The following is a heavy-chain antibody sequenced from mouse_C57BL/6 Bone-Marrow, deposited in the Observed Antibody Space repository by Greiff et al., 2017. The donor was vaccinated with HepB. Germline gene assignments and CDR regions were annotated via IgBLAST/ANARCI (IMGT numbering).Heavy chain of an antibody. V-gene: IGHV1-64*01. CDR2: IHPNSGST. CDR3: ARSIYYDYDDGFAY. J-gene: IGHJ3*01. Sequence: QVQLQQPGAELVKPGASVKLSCKASGYTFTSYWMHWVKQRPGQGLEWIGMIHPNSGSTNYNEKFKSKATLTVDKSSSTAYMQLSSLTSEDSAVYYCARSIYYDYDDGFAYWGQGTLVTVSA. CDR1: GYTFTSYW. D-gene: IGHD2-4*01.